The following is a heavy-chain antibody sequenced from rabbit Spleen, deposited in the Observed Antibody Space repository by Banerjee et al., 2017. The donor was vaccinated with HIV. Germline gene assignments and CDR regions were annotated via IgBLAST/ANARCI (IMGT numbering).Heavy chain of an antibody. V-gene: IGHV1S39*01. CDR1: GFDFSDYG. CDR3: ARETSSGWGVVLYYFSL. Sequence: QEQLVESGGGLVQPGGSLKLSCKASGFDFSDYGVSWVRQAPGKGLEWIGYIDPVFGSTYYASWAKGRFTISKTSSTTVTLQMTSLTAADTATYFCARETSSGWGVVLYYFSLWGPGTLVTVS. D-gene: IGHD4-1*01. CDR2: IDPVFGST. J-gene: IGHJ4*01.